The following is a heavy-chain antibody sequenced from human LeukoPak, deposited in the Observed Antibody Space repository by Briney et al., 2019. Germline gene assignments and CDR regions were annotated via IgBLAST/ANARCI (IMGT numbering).Heavy chain of an antibody. CDR2: IYNTVDV. V-gene: IGHV4-59*01. J-gene: IGHJ4*02. Sequence: SETLSLTCTVSGGSIIGSYWTWLRQSPGGGLEYIGYIYNTVDVNYSPSLKSRATISIDMSRSQFSLRLKSVTAADTAIYYCASSRNYDSTGYNPTYYFDSWGQGALVTVSS. D-gene: IGHD3-22*01. CDR1: GGSIIGSY. CDR3: ASSRNYDSTGYNPTYYFDS.